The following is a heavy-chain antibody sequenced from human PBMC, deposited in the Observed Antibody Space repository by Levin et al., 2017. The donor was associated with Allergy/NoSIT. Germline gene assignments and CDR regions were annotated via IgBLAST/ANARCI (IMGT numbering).Heavy chain of an antibody. Sequence: LSLTCAASGFPFGRFAMSWVRQAPGKGPEWVSSISNSGGNSYYSDSVKGRFTTSRDNSKNTLYLQMNSLRAEDTALYYCAKSKEFFWSGYDFWGQGTLVNVSS. J-gene: IGHJ4*02. CDR3: AKSKEFFWSGYDF. D-gene: IGHD3-3*01. CDR1: GFPFGRFA. V-gene: IGHV3-23*01. CDR2: ISNSGGNS.